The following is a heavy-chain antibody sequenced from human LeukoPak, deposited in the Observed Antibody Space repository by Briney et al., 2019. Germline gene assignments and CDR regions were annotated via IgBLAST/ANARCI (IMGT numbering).Heavy chain of an antibody. Sequence: PGGSLRLSCAASGFTFSSYGMHWVRQAPGKGLEWVAFIRYDGSNKYYADSVKGRFPISRDNAKNSLYLQMDSLRAEDTALYYCAKDGSGWYEGVMKDWGQGTLVTVSS. CDR1: GFTFSSYG. CDR3: AKDGSGWYEGVMKD. CDR2: IRYDGSNK. D-gene: IGHD6-19*01. V-gene: IGHV3-30*02. J-gene: IGHJ4*02.